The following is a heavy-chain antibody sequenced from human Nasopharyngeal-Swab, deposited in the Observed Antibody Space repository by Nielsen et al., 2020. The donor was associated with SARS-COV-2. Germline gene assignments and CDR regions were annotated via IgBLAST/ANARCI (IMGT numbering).Heavy chain of an antibody. CDR2: INPNSGGT. CDR3: AREGGPQPWNSGSYYWFY. CDR1: GYTFTGYY. V-gene: IGHV1-2*02. Sequence: ASVKVSCKASGYTFTGYYMHWVRQAPGQGLEWMGWINPNSGGTNYAQKFQGRVTMTRDTSISTAYMELSRLRSDDTAVYYCAREGGPQPWNSGSYYWFYWGQGTLVTVSS. D-gene: IGHD1-26*01. J-gene: IGHJ4*02.